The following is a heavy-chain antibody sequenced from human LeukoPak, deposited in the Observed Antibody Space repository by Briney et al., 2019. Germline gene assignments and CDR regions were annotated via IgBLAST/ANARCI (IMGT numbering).Heavy chain of an antibody. CDR2: LNAANGNS. J-gene: IGHJ6*02. CDR3: ARDGKHIAVPGVRYPMDV. D-gene: IGHD6-19*01. Sequence: ASVKVSCKASGYTFTSYGISWVRQAPGQRLEWMGRLNAANGNSQYSQKFQDRVTITSDTSANTAYMELSSLRSEDTAVYYCARDGKHIAVPGVRYPMDVWGQGTTVTVS. CDR1: GYTFTSYG. V-gene: IGHV1-3*01.